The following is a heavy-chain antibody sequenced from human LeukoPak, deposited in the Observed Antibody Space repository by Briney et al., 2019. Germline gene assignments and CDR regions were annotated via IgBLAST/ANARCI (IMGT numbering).Heavy chain of an antibody. Sequence: GRSLRLSCAASGFTFDDYAMHWVRQAPGKGLEWVSGISWNSGSIGYADSVKGRFTISRDNAKNSLYLQMNSLRAEDTDLYYCAKDITTVIHRQFDYWGQGTLVTVSS. CDR1: GFTFDDYA. D-gene: IGHD4-17*01. CDR3: AKDITTVIHRQFDY. CDR2: ISWNSGSI. J-gene: IGHJ4*02. V-gene: IGHV3-9*01.